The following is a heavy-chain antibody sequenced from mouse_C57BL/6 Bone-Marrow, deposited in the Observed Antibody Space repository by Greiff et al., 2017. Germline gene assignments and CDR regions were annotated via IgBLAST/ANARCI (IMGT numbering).Heavy chain of an antibody. CDR1: GYTFTDYE. CDR2: IDPETGGT. CDR3: TRNPYYFGSPWYFDV. J-gene: IGHJ1*03. D-gene: IGHD1-1*01. Sequence: QVTLKESGAELVRPGASVTLSCKASGYTFTDYEMHWVKQTPVHGLEWIGAIDPETGGTAYNQKFKGKAILTADKSSSTAYMELRSLTSEDSAVYYCTRNPYYFGSPWYFDVWGTGTSVTVSS. V-gene: IGHV1-15*01.